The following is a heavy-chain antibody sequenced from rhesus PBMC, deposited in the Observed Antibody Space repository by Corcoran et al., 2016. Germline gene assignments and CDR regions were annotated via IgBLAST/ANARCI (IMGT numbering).Heavy chain of an antibody. CDR3: ASLLRNTVTPFDY. Sequence: QVQLQESGPGLVKPSETLSLTCAVSGGSISDAYYWSWIRPPTGKGMEWIGYIYGSGGGTNYNPSHKNRVTISIDTSKNQFSLKLSSVTAADTAVYYCASLLRNTVTPFDYWGQGVLVTVSS. J-gene: IGHJ4*01. D-gene: IGHD4-23*01. V-gene: IGHV4-106*01. CDR1: GGSISDAYY. CDR2: IYGSGGGT.